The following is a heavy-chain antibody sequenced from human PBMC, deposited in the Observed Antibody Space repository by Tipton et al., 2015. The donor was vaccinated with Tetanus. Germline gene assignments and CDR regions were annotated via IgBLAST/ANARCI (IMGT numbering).Heavy chain of an antibody. Sequence: LRLSCDVSGASFRLGGYFWSWVRQHPGRGLEWIGNIQNTGNTHYNPSVESRASISLDTSTNQFYLRLRSVTVADTAVYYCAKDQLGYSDRDALDVWGRGTMVTVSS. V-gene: IGHV4-31*02. D-gene: IGHD6-13*01. CDR3: AKDQLGYSDRDALDV. J-gene: IGHJ3*01. CDR1: GASFRLGGYF. CDR2: IQNTGNT.